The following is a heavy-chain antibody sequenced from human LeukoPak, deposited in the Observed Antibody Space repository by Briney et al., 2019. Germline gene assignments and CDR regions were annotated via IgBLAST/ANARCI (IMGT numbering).Heavy chain of an antibody. D-gene: IGHD4-23*01. CDR2: IRCKANSYAT. CDR1: GFTFSGSA. CDR3: TRHDYGGHYYYGMDV. J-gene: IGHJ6*04. Sequence: PGGSLKLSCAASGFTFSGSAMHWVRQASGKGLEWVGRIRCKANSYATAYAASVKGRFTISRDDSKNTAYLQMNSLKTEDTAVYYCTRHDYGGHYYYGMDVWGKGTTVTVSS. V-gene: IGHV3-73*01.